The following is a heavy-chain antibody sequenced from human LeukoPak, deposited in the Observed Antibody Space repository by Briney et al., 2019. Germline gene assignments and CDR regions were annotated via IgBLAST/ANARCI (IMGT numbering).Heavy chain of an antibody. CDR1: GFTFSSYA. V-gene: IGHV3-30-3*01. J-gene: IGHJ3*02. D-gene: IGHD3-10*01. CDR3: ARDRHYYGSGSRNDAFDI. Sequence: PGGSLRLSCAASGFTFSSYAMHWVRQAPGKGLEWVAVISYDGSNKYYADSVKGRFTISRDNSKNTLYLQMNSLRAEDTAVYYCARDRHYYGSGSRNDAFDIWGQGTMVTVSS. CDR2: ISYDGSNK.